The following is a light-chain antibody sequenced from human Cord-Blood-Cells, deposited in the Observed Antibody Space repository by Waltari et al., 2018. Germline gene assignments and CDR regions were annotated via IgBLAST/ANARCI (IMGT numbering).Light chain of an antibody. CDR2: AAS. V-gene: IGKV1-8*01. J-gene: IGKJ3*01. CDR3: QQYYSYLT. CDR1: QGISSY. Sequence: AIRMTQSPSSLSASTGDRVTITCRASQGISSYLAWYQQKPGKAPKLLIYAASTLQSGVPSRFSVSGSGTDFTLTISCLQSEDFATYYCQQYYSYLTFGPGTKVDIK.